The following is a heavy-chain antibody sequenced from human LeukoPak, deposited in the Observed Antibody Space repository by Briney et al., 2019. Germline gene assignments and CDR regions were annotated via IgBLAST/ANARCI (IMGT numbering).Heavy chain of an antibody. Sequence: GGSLRLSCAASGFTFSSYGMHWVRQAPGKGLEWVAVIWYDGSNKYYADSVKGRFTISRDNSKNTLYLQMNSLRAEDTAVYYCARDLQSMVRGVIPYYFDYWGQGTLVTVSS. J-gene: IGHJ4*02. CDR2: IWYDGSNK. V-gene: IGHV3-33*01. CDR3: ARDLQSMVRGVIPYYFDY. D-gene: IGHD3-10*01. CDR1: GFTFSSYG.